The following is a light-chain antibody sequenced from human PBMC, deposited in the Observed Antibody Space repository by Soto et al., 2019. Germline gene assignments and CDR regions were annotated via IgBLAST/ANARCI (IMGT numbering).Light chain of an antibody. CDR3: QQTYSTLVS. Sequence: DTQMTQSPPSLSSSVGDRVTITCRASQTIRNYLHWYQQKPGKAPNLLIYSASNLQSGVPSRFSGSGSGTDFTLTISSLQPEDSGTYYCQQTYSTLVSFGGGTKVEIK. CDR1: QTIRNY. V-gene: IGKV1-39*01. J-gene: IGKJ4*01. CDR2: SAS.